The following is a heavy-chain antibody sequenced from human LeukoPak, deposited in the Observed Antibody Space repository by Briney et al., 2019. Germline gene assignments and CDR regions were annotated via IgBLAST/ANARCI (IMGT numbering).Heavy chain of an antibody. CDR1: GFTFSDYY. CDR2: IRNKANSYTT. V-gene: IGHV3-72*01. CDR3: VRGGQGLQPITYIH. D-gene: IGHD2-21*02. Sequence: GGSLRLSCAASGFTFSDYYVDWVRQAPGKGLEWVGRIRNKANSYTTDYAASVRGRFTISRDDSKSSLYLQMNSLKTEDTAVYYCVRGGQGLQPITYIHWGQGTLVTVSS. J-gene: IGHJ1*01.